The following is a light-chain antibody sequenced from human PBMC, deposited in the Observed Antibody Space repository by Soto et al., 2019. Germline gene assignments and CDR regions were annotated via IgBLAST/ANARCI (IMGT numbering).Light chain of an antibody. Sequence: SGLTQPPSVSRTPGQRVTISCTGSSCNIGTGYDVHWYQQIPGTAPKLLIFGNINLPSGVPGRFSGSKSGTSAALAITGRKAEDEGDYSCQSYDSILSARYVFGTGTMVTV. CDR3: QSYDSILSARYV. V-gene: IGLV1-40*01. CDR2: GNI. CDR1: SCNIGTGYD. J-gene: IGLJ1*01.